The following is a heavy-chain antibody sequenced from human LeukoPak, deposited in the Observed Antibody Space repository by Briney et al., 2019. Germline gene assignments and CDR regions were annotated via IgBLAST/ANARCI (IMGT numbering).Heavy chain of an antibody. CDR3: ARVPPDYYDSSGYFDY. Sequence: GESLKISCKCSGYSFTSYWIGWVRQMPGKGLEWMGIIYPGDSDTRYSPSFQGQVTISADKSISTAYLQWSSLKASDTAMYYCARVPPDYYDSSGYFDYWGQGTLVTVSS. CDR1: GYSFTSYW. V-gene: IGHV5-51*01. J-gene: IGHJ4*02. CDR2: IYPGDSDT. D-gene: IGHD3-22*01.